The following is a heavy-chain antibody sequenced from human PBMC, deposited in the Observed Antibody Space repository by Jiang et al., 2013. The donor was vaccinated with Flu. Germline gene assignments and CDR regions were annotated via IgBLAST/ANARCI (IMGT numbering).Heavy chain of an antibody. CDR1: GVSISSYY. CDR2: IYYSGST. Sequence: GPGLVKPSETLSLICTVSGVSISSYYWSWIRQPPGKGLEWIGYIYYSGSTNYNPSLKSRVTISMDTSKNQFSLNLRSVTAADTAVYYCARDVGGFYFDFWGQGALVTVSS. CDR3: ARDVGGFYFDF. V-gene: IGHV4-59*13. J-gene: IGHJ4*02. D-gene: IGHD4-23*01.